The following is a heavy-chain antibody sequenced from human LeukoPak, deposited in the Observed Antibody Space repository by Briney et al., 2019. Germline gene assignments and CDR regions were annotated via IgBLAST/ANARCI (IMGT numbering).Heavy chain of an antibody. CDR3: ARVGLGGSTSSYYYYYYMDV. CDR1: GFTFDDYG. V-gene: IGHV3-20*04. CDR2: INWNGGST. J-gene: IGHJ6*03. Sequence: GGSLRLSCAASGFTFDDYGMSWVRQAPGKGLEWVSGINWNGGSTGYADSVKGRFTISRDNAKNSLYLQMNSLRAEDTALYYCARVGLGGSTSSYYYYYYMDVWGKGTTVTVSS. D-gene: IGHD2-2*01.